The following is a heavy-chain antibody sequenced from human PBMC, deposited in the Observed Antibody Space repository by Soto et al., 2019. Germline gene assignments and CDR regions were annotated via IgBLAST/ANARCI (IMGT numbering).Heavy chain of an antibody. V-gene: IGHV3-9*01. CDR1: GFNFDDYA. J-gene: IGHJ4*02. CDR2: ITWNSGNL. D-gene: IGHD3-16*01. Sequence: EVQLVESGGGVVQPGRSLRLSCAASGFNFDDYAMHWVRQTPGKGLEWVSGITWNSGNLDYADSVKGRFTISRDNTKKCLYLQMNDLIPEDTALYYCAKDHLGVAMAAPFFDSRGGGTVVTVSS. CDR3: AKDHLGVAMAAPFFDS.